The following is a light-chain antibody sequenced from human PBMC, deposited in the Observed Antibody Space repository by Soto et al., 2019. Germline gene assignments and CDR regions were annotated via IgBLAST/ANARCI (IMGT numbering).Light chain of an antibody. J-gene: IGKJ1*01. CDR2: GAS. Sequence: EVVLTQCPATLSVSAGGTVTLSCRASQSVRTNVAWYQQIPGQAPSLLVYGASTRATGVPARFTGSGSGIEFSLTISSLLSEDSAFYYCQQYFNWPLTWTFGPGTKVDIK. V-gene: IGKV3-15*01. CDR1: QSVRTN. CDR3: QQYFNWPLTWT.